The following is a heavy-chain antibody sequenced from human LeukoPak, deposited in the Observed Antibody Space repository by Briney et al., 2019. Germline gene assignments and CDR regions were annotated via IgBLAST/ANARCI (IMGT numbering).Heavy chain of an antibody. D-gene: IGHD6-13*01. Sequence: GGSLRLSCEASGFIFSSYGFHWVRQAPGKGLEWVTLISYDGRNQYYGQSVKGRFTISRDNSKNTLYLQMNSLRAEDTAVYYCAKDSSSSWDYFDYWGQGTLVTVSS. V-gene: IGHV3-30*18. CDR3: AKDSSSSWDYFDY. CDR1: GFIFSSYG. J-gene: IGHJ4*02. CDR2: ISYDGRNQ.